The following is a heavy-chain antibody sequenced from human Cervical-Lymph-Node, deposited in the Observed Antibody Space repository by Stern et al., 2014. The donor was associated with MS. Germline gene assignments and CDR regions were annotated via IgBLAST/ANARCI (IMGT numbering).Heavy chain of an antibody. Sequence: VQLVESGAEVKKPGASVKVSCKASGYTFTSYYMHWVRQAPGQGLEWMGIINPSGGSTSYAQKFQGRVTMTRDTSTSTVYMELSSLRSEDTAVYYCARDDCTNGVCYLGGYWGQGTLVTVSS. J-gene: IGHJ4*02. V-gene: IGHV1-46*01. CDR2: INPSGGST. CDR1: GYTFTSYY. D-gene: IGHD2-8*01. CDR3: ARDDCTNGVCYLGGY.